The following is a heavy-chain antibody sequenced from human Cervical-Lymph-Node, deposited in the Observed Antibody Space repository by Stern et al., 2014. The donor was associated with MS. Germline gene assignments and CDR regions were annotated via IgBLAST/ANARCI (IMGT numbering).Heavy chain of an antibody. V-gene: IGHV7-4-1*02. J-gene: IGHJ1*01. CDR2: INTDTGEP. Sequence: VQLEESGSELKKPGASVKVSCKASGYTFTNYAMSWVRQAPGQGLEWMGWINTDTGEPTYAQGFTGRFVFSLDTSISTTFLQITSLKAEDTAVYYCAKESLEHGSSFQHWGQGTLVTVSS. D-gene: IGHD6-6*01. CDR3: AKESLEHGSSFQH. CDR1: GYTFTNYA.